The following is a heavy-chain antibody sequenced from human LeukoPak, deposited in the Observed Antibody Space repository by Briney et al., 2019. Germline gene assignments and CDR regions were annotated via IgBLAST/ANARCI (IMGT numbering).Heavy chain of an antibody. J-gene: IGHJ6*04. Sequence: GGSLRLSCAASGFTFSSYSMNWVRQAPGKGLEWVSYISSSSSTIYYADSVKGRFTISRDNAKNSLYLQMNSLRAEDTAVYYCATAPDIVVVLLTSVWGKGTTVTVSS. CDR3: ATAPDIVVVLLTSV. D-gene: IGHD2-2*01. V-gene: IGHV3-48*01. CDR1: GFTFSSYS. CDR2: ISSSSSTI.